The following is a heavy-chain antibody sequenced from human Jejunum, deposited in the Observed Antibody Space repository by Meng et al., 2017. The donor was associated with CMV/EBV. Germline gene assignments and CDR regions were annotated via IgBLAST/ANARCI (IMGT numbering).Heavy chain of an antibody. CDR2: ISSSDTYI. CDR1: GFTLSDYT. CDR3: AREGYQRWFDP. Sequence: WAASGFTLSDYTMHWVRRAPGKGLEWVSTISSSDTYIYYADSVKGRFTISRDNAKNSLYLQMNSLRADDTAVYYCAREGYQRWFDPWGQGTLVTVSS. J-gene: IGHJ5*02. V-gene: IGHV3-21*01. D-gene: IGHD6-13*01.